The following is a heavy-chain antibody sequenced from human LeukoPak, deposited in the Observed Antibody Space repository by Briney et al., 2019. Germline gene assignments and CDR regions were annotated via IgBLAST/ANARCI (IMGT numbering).Heavy chain of an antibody. CDR3: AAGAGWLIDW. D-gene: IGHD6-19*01. CDR2: IEKDGSEI. J-gene: IGHJ4*02. V-gene: IGHV3-7*01. Sequence: GGSLRASGEATGLTFRNYWMNGVRQAQGKGREWGAIIEKDGSEIWYVDSVKGRFTISRDNAKNSLYLQMNSLRAEDTAVYYCAAGAGWLIDWWGQGTLVTVSS. CDR1: GLTFRNYW.